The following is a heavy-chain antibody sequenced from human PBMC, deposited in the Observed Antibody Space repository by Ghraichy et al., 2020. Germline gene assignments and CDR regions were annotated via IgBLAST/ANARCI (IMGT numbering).Heavy chain of an antibody. J-gene: IGHJ4*02. V-gene: IGHV3-74*01. D-gene: IGHD4/OR15-4a*01. CDR2: IKGDGSDT. Sequence: GESLNISCAASGFTFSNFWMHWVRQAPGKGLMWVSRIKGDGSDTNYADSVKGRFAISRDNAKKTLYLQMNSLRAEDTAVYYCARDVSSYANTSAYWGPGTQVTVSS. CDR3: ARDVSSYANTSAY. CDR1: GFTFSNFW.